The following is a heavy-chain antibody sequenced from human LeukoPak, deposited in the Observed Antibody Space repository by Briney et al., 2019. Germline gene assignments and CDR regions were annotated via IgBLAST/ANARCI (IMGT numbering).Heavy chain of an antibody. Sequence: SETLSLTCTVSGGSISSYYWSWIRQPAGKGLEWIGRIYTSGSTNYNPSLKSRVTMSVDTSKNQFSLKLSSVTAADMAVYYCASSAWGSRHYMDVWGKGTTVTVSS. V-gene: IGHV4-4*07. CDR2: IYTSGST. D-gene: IGHD6-13*01. CDR1: GGSISSYY. CDR3: ASSAWGSRHYMDV. J-gene: IGHJ6*03.